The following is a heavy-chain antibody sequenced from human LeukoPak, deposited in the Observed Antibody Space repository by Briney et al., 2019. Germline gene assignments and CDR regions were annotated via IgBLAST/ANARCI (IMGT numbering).Heavy chain of an antibody. CDR1: GFTFSSYG. Sequence: GGSLRLSCAASGFTFSSYGMHWVRQAPGKGLEWVAVIWYDGSNKYYADSVKGRFTISRDNSKNTLYLQMNSLRAEDTAVYYCARDGSGSYYPFDYWGQGTLVTVSS. J-gene: IGHJ4*02. V-gene: IGHV3-33*01. CDR3: ARDGSGSYYPFDY. D-gene: IGHD3-10*01. CDR2: IWYDGSNK.